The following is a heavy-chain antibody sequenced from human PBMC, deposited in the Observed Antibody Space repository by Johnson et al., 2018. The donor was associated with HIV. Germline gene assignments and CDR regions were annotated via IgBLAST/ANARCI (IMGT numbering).Heavy chain of an antibody. J-gene: IGHJ3*02. V-gene: IGHV3-53*01. Sequence: VQLVESGGGLIQPGGSLRLSCAASGFTVSSNYMIWVRQAPGKGLEWVSVIYSGGSTYYADSVKGRFTISRDNSKNTLYLQMNSLRAEDTAVYYCARRGNYLADAFDIWGQGTMVTVSS. D-gene: IGHD1-7*01. CDR2: IYSGGST. CDR1: GFTVSSNY. CDR3: ARRGNYLADAFDI.